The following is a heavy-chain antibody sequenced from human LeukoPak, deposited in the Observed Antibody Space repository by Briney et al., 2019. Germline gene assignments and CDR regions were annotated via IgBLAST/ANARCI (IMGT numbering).Heavy chain of an antibody. D-gene: IGHD1-14*01. J-gene: IGHJ4*02. V-gene: IGHV3-53*01. CDR2: IYSGGNT. CDR3: ATSPSTGV. Sequence: PGGSLRLSCAASGFTFSSYAMSWVRQAPGKGLEWVSVIYSGGNTYYADSVKGRFTISRDNSKNSLYLQMNSLRAEDTAVYYCATSPSTGVWGQGTLVTVSS. CDR1: GFTFSSYA.